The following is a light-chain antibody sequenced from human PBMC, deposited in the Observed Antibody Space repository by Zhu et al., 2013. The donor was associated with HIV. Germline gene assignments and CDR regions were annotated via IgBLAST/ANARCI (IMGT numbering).Light chain of an antibody. CDR2: DAS. J-gene: IGKJ4*01. CDR1: QSVRTY. Sequence: EVVMTQSPVTLSVSPGERATLSCRASQSVRTYMAWYQQKPGQAPRLLIYDASNRVAGVPARFSGSGSGTDFTLTISSLEPEDFAVYYCQQRSSWLTFGGGTKVEVK. CDR3: QQRSSWLT. V-gene: IGKV3-11*01.